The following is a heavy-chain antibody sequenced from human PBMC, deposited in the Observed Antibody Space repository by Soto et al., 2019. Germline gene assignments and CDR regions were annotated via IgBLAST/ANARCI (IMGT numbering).Heavy chain of an antibody. Sequence: QVQLVQSGAELKKPGASVKVSCKASGYTFSNYDMNWVRQATGQGPEWIGWVNPNNGDTGYAQKFQGRVTLATDISTTTAYMELTSLRSEDTAISYCENFSRKGSAIGLDFWGQGTLITVSS. D-gene: IGHD3-10*01. V-gene: IGHV1-8*01. J-gene: IGHJ4*02. CDR2: VNPNNGDT. CDR1: GYTFSNYD. CDR3: ENFSRKGSAIGLDF.